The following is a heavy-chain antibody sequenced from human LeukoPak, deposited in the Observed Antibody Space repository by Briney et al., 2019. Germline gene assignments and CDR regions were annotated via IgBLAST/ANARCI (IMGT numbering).Heavy chain of an antibody. CDR3: ARGHGDYYFDY. CDR2: INHSGST. Sequence: SETLPLTCAVYGGSFSGYYWSWIRQPPGKGLEWIGEINHSGSTNYNPSLKSRVTISVDTSKNQFSLKLSSVTAADTAVYYCARGHGDYYFDYWGQGTLVTVSS. V-gene: IGHV4-34*01. J-gene: IGHJ4*02. D-gene: IGHD4-17*01. CDR1: GGSFSGYY.